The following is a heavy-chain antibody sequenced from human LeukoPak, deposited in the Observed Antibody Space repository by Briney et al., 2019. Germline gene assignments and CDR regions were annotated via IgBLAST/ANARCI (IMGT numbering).Heavy chain of an antibody. CDR1: GFTFSSYA. CDR2: ISGSGGST. V-gene: IGHV3-23*01. Sequence: GGSLRLSCAASGFTFSSYAMSWVRQAPGKGLEWVSAISGSGGSTYYADSVKGRFTISRDNSKNTLYLQMNSLRAEDTAVYYCAKDVDYFGSGSYHDYWGQGTLVTVSS. CDR3: AKDVDYFGSGSYHDY. D-gene: IGHD3-10*01. J-gene: IGHJ4*02.